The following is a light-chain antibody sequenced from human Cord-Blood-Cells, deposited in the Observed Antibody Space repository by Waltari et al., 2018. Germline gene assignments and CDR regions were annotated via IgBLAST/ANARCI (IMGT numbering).Light chain of an antibody. CDR2: EVS. CDR3: SSYAGSNIVV. J-gene: IGLJ2*01. V-gene: IGLV2-8*01. Sequence: QSALTQPPSASGSPGQSVTISCTGTSSDVGGYNYVSWYQQHPGKAPKLMSYEVSKRPAGVPDRFSGSKSGNTASLTVSGLQAEDEGDYYCSSYAGSNIVVFGGGTKLAVL. CDR1: SSDVGGYNY.